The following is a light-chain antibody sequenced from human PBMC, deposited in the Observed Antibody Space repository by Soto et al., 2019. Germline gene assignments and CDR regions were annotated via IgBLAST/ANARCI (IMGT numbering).Light chain of an antibody. CDR2: DAP. Sequence: ESVLTQSPATLSLSPGERATLSCRASQSVSSYLAWYQQKPGQAPRLLIYDAPNRATGIPARLSGSGSGTDFTLTISSLEPEDFALYYCQQRSNRITFGQGTRLEIK. CDR1: QSVSSY. V-gene: IGKV3-11*01. CDR3: QQRSNRIT. J-gene: IGKJ5*01.